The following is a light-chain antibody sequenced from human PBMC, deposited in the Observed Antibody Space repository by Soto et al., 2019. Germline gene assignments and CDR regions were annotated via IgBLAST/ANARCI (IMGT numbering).Light chain of an antibody. CDR3: QHYNSYSEA. CDR2: AAS. V-gene: IGKV1-8*01. CDR1: QGISSY. J-gene: IGKJ1*01. Sequence: AIRLTQSTSSFSASTGDSITSSCRASQGISSYLAWYQQKPGKAPKLLIYAASTLQSGVPSRFSGSGSGTDFTLTISSLQPDDFATYYCQHYNSYSEAFGQGTKVDIK.